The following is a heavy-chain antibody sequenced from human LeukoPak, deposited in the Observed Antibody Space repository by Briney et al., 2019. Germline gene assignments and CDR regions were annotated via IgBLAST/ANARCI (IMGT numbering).Heavy chain of an antibody. CDR3: AKGYDIVVVVTTIDY. J-gene: IGHJ4*02. CDR1: GFAFSSST. V-gene: IGHV3-21*04. Sequence: PGGSLRLSCAASGFAFSSSTMNWVRQAPGKGLEWVASISSSRSYIYYADSVKGRFTISRDNAKNSLYLQMNSLRAEDTAVYYCAKGYDIVVVVTTIDYWGQGTLVTVSS. D-gene: IGHD2-15*01. CDR2: ISSSRSYI.